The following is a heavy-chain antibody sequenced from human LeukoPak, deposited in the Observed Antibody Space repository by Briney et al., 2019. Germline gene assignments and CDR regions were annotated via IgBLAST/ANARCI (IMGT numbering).Heavy chain of an antibody. Sequence: PSETLSLTCTVSGCSISSYYWSWIRQPPGKGLEWVGYIYYSGSTNYSPSLKSRVTISVDTSKNQFSLKLSSVTAADRAVYYCARDLRFLEWPASYDAFDIWGQGTMVTVSS. V-gene: IGHV4-59*01. CDR2: IYYSGST. CDR3: ARDLRFLEWPASYDAFDI. J-gene: IGHJ3*02. CDR1: GCSISSYY. D-gene: IGHD3-3*01.